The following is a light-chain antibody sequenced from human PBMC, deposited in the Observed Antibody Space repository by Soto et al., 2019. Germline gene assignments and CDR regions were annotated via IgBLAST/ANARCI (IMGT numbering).Light chain of an antibody. CDR2: EVT. J-gene: IGLJ1*01. V-gene: IGLV2-23*02. Sequence: QSVLTQPASVSGSPGQSITISCTGTSNDVGGYNYVSWYQQHPDKAPKLMIFEVTYRPSGVSNRFSGSKSGNTASLSISGLQADDEADYYCCAYAGNSRYVFGTGTKVTVL. CDR1: SNDVGGYNY. CDR3: CAYAGNSRYV.